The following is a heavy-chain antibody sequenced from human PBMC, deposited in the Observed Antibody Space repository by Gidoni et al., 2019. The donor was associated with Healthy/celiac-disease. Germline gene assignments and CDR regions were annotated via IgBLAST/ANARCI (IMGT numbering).Heavy chain of an antibody. J-gene: IGHJ4*02. V-gene: IGHV3-30*04. CDR1: GFTFSSYA. Sequence: QVQLVESGGGVVQPGRSLRLSCAASGFTFSSYAMHWVRQAPGKGLEWVAVISYDGSNKYYADSVKGRFTISRDNSKNTLYLQMNSLRAEDTAVYYCARRARATDYWGQGTLVTVSS. CDR2: ISYDGSNK. CDR3: ARRARATDY.